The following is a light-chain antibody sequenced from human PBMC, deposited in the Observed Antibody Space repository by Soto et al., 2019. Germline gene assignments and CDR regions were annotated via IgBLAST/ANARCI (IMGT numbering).Light chain of an antibody. J-gene: IGKJ1*01. CDR3: QQYYSYWT. V-gene: IGKV1-5*03. CDR1: QSISSW. Sequence: DIQMTQYPSTLSASVGDRVIITCRASQSISSWLAWYQQKPGKAPKLLISKASNLESGVPSRFSGSGSATEFTLTVSSLQPDDFATYYRQQYYSYWTFGQGTKVEIK. CDR2: KAS.